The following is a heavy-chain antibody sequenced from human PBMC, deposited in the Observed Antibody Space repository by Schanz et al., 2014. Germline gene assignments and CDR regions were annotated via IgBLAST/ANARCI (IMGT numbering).Heavy chain of an antibody. Sequence: QLQLVQSGAEVKKPGSSVKVSCKLSGGTFSSYTISWMRQAPGQGLEWMGMINPSGGSTTYAQKFQGRVTMTRDTSTSTVYMELSSLRSEDTAVYYCARDRRRYCSTASCLHDNWFDPWGQGTLVIVSS. V-gene: IGHV1-46*01. D-gene: IGHD2-2*01. J-gene: IGHJ5*02. CDR1: GGTFSSYT. CDR2: INPSGGST. CDR3: ARDRRRYCSTASCLHDNWFDP.